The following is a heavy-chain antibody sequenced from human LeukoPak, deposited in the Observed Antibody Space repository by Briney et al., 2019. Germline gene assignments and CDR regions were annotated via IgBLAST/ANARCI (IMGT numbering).Heavy chain of an antibody. CDR1: GGSFSGYY. J-gene: IGHJ3*01. V-gene: IGHV4-34*01. D-gene: IGHD3-16*01. Sequence: TASETLSLTCAVYGGSFSGYYWSWIRQPPGKGLEWIGEINHSGSTNYNPSLKSRVTISLGTSKNQFSLNLSSVTAADTAVYYCARQWVYDKRAFDAWGQGTMVTVSS. CDR2: INHSGST. CDR3: ARQWVYDKRAFDA.